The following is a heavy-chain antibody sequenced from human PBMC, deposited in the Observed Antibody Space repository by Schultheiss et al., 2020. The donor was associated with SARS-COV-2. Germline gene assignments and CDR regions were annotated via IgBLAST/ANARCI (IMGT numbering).Heavy chain of an antibody. CDR3: ARVYYDSSGYRQHFDL. D-gene: IGHD3-22*01. J-gene: IGHJ2*01. CDR2: IFHSGST. Sequence: SETLSLTCAVSGYSISSGYYWSWIRQPPGKGLEWIGEIFHSGSTNYNPSLKSRVTISVDTSKNQFSLKLSSVTAADTAVYYCARVYYDSSGYRQHFDLWGRGTLVTVSS. V-gene: IGHV4-38-2*01. CDR1: GYSISSGYY.